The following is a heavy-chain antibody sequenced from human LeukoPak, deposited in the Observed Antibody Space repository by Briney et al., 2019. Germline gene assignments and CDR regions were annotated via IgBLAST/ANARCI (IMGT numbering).Heavy chain of an antibody. CDR2: INHRGST. J-gene: IGHJ4*02. CDR1: GGSFSGYY. CDR3: ARLSYYGDYGPIDY. D-gene: IGHD4-17*01. Sequence: SETLSLTCGVYGGSFSGYYWSWIRQPPGKGLEGIGEINHRGSTNYNPSLKSRVTISVDTSKNRFSLKLTSLTAADTAVYYCARLSYYGDYGPIDYWGQGTLVTVSS. V-gene: IGHV4-34*01.